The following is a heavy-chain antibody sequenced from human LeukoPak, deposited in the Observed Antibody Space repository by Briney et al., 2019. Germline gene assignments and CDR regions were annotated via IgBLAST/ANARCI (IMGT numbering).Heavy chain of an antibody. CDR2: IGGSGGSA. Sequence: PGGSLRLSCAASGFNFSTYAMSWVRQAPGKGLEWVSTIGGSGGSAYYADSVKGRFTISRDNSKNTLYSQMNNLRAEDTAVYYCATTYWAAAFDIWGQGTMITVSS. J-gene: IGHJ3*02. CDR3: ATTYWAAAFDI. D-gene: IGHD2-15*01. CDR1: GFNFSTYA. V-gene: IGHV3-23*01.